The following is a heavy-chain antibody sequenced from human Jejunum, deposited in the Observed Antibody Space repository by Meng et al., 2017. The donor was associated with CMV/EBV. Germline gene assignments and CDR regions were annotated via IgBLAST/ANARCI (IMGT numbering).Heavy chain of an antibody. CDR2: ICSGDTT. V-gene: IGHV3-53*01. D-gene: IGHD2-15*01. CDR1: GFSVGISH. Sequence: SCKVSGFSVGISHMNWVRQAQGKGLEWVSVICSGDTTHYADSVKGRFIISRDNSMNTLYLQMDSLRAEDTAVYYCVVGHDSRKVAYWGQGTLVTVSS. J-gene: IGHJ4*02. CDR3: VVGHDSRKVAY.